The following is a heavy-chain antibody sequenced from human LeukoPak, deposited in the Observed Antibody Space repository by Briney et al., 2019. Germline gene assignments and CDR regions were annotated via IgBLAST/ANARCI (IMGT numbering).Heavy chain of an antibody. V-gene: IGHV4-39*07. CDR3: ARASWLTSFLANWFDA. J-gene: IGHJ5*02. D-gene: IGHD2/OR15-2a*01. CDR1: GGSVGSSSYY. Sequence: PSETLSLTCTVSGGSVGSSSYYWGWIRQPPGKGLEWIGSIYYSGNTYYTPSLKSRVTMSIDTSKNQFSLKLTSVTAADTAVYYCARASWLTSFLANWFDAWGQGTLVTVSS. CDR2: IYYSGNT.